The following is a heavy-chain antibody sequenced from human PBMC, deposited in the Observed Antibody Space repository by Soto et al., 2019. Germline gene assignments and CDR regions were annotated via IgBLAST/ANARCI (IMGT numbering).Heavy chain of an antibody. CDR1: GFTFSGFG. CDR3: AFGNLSYYFDF. J-gene: IGHJ4*02. CDR2: IWYDGSDK. V-gene: IGHV3-33*01. D-gene: IGHD3-16*01. Sequence: PXGSLRLSCAASGFTFSGFGMHLVRQAPGKGLEWVAIIWYDGSDKYYADSVKGRFTISRDNSKNTLYLQMNSLRAEDTAVYHCAFGNLSYYFDFWGQGTPVTVSS.